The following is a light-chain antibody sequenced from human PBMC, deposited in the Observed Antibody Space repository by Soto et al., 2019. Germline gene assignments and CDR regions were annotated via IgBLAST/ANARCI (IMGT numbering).Light chain of an antibody. J-gene: IGLJ3*02. CDR2: EVT. V-gene: IGLV2-8*01. CDR3: SSYAASNNFYFV. CDR1: SSDVCGYNY. Sequence: QSVLTQPPSASGSPGQSVTISCTGTSSDVCGYNYVSWYQQYPGRAPKLMIYEVTKRPSGVPDRFSGSKSGNTASLTVSGLQAEDEADYYCSSYAASNNFYFVFGGGTKVTV.